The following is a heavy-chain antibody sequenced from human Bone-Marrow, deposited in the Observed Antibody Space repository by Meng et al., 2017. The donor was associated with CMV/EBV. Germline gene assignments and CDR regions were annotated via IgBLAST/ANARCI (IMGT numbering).Heavy chain of an antibody. CDR1: GFTFSSYA. CDR3: ASDY. J-gene: IGHJ4*02. CDR2: ISYDGSNK. Sequence: GGSLRLSCAASGFTFSSYAMHWVRQAPGKGLEWVAVISYDGSNKYYADSVKGRFTISRDNSKNTLYLQMESLRVDDTAVYYCASDYWGQGTLVTVSS. V-gene: IGHV3-30*04.